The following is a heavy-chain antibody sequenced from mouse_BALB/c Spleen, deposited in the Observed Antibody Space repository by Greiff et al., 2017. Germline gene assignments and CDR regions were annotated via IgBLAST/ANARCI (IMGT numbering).Heavy chain of an antibody. Sequence: DVMLVESGGGLVQPGGSLKLSCAASGFTFSSYTMSWVRQTPEKRLEWVAYISNGGGSTYYPDTVKGRFTISRDNAKNTLYLQMSSLKSEDTAMYYCASLAYWGQGTLVTVSA. CDR2: ISNGGGST. CDR1: GFTFSSYT. J-gene: IGHJ3*01. V-gene: IGHV5-12-2*01. CDR3: ASLAY.